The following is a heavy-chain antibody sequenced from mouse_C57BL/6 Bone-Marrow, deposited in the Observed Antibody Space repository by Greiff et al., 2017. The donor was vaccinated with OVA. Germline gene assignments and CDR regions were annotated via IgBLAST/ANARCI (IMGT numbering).Heavy chain of an antibody. V-gene: IGHV1-31*01. CDR3: AREGYSNYLAWFAY. CDR1: GYSFTGYY. D-gene: IGHD2-5*01. Sequence: EVQLVEPGPELVKPGASVKISCKASGYSFTGYYMHWVKQSHGNILDWIGYIYPYNGVSSYNQKFKGKATLTVDKSSSTAYMELRSLTSEDSAVYYCAREGYSNYLAWFAYWGQGTLVTVSA. CDR2: IYPYNGVS. J-gene: IGHJ3*01.